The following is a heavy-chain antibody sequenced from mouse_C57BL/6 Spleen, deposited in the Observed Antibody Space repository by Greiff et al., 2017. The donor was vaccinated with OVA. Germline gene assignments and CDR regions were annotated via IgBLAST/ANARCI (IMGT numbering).Heavy chain of an antibody. Sequence: VQLQQSGAELVRPGASVKLSCTASGFNIKDDYMHWVKQRPEQGLEWIGWIDPENGDTEYASKFQGKATITADTSSNTAYLQLSSLTSEDTAVYYCTTLYDYYFDYGGQGTTLTVSS. CDR1: GFNIKDDY. CDR3: TTLYDYYFDY. J-gene: IGHJ2*01. CDR2: IDPENGDT. D-gene: IGHD2-3*01. V-gene: IGHV14-4*01.